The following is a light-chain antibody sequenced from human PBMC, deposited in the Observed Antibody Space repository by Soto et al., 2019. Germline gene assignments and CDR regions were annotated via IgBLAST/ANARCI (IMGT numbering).Light chain of an antibody. CDR1: QSVSSN. CDR3: QHSNNWPLT. V-gene: IGKV3-15*01. CDR2: GAS. J-gene: IGKJ1*01. Sequence: EIVMTQSPATLSVSPGERATLSCRASQSVSSNLAWYQQKPGQAPRLLIYGASTRATGIPARFSGSWSGTGFTLTICSLQSEDFAVYYCQHSNNWPLTFGQGTKVEIK.